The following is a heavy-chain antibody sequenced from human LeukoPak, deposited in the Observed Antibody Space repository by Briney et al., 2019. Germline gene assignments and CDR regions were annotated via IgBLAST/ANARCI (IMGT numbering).Heavy chain of an antibody. CDR2: ISSSSTYM. D-gene: IGHD3-22*01. CDR1: GFIFSGYS. V-gene: IGHV3-21*01. CDR3: AREGDSSGYHFDY. Sequence: GGSLRLSCAASGFIFSGYSMNWVRQAPGKGLEWVSSISSSSTYMYYADSLKGRFTISRDNAKNSLYLQMNSLRAEDTAVYYCAREGDSSGYHFDYWGQGTLVTVSS. J-gene: IGHJ4*02.